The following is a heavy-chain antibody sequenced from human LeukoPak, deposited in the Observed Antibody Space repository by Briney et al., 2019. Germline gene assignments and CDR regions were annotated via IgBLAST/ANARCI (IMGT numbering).Heavy chain of an antibody. CDR2: IGSDGDST. CDR3: VSPVFIDY. D-gene: IGHD1-14*01. J-gene: IGHJ4*01. V-gene: IGHV3-64D*06. Sequence: GGSLRLSCSASGFTFSSLGMHWVRQAPGKGLEHVSTIGSDGDSTYYADSVKDRFTISRDNSKNALYLQMTSLRPEDSAVYYCVSPVFIDYWGQGTLVTVSS. CDR1: GFTFSSLG.